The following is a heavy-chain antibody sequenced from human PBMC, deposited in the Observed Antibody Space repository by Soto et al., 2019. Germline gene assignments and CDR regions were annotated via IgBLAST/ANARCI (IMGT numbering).Heavy chain of an antibody. CDR3: ARVVAATGYYYGMDV. CDR1: GYTFTSYG. CDR2: ISAYNGNT. D-gene: IGHD2-15*01. Sequence: QVQLVQSGAEVKKPGASVKVSCKASGYTFTSYGISWVRQAPGQGLEWMGWISAYNGNTNYAQKLQGRVTMTTDTSKRTAYRELRSLISDDTAVYCCARVVAATGYYYGMDVWGQGTTVTVSS. J-gene: IGHJ6*02. V-gene: IGHV1-18*01.